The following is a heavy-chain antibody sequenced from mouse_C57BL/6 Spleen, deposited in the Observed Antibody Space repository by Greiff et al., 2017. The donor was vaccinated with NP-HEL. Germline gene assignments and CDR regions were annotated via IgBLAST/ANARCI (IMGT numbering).Heavy chain of an antibody. J-gene: IGHJ3*01. CDR2: INPNNGGT. V-gene: IGHV1-18*01. Sequence: EVQLQQSGPELVKPGASVKIPCKASGYTFTDYNMDWVKQSHGKSLEWIGDINPNNGGTIYNQKFKGKATLTVDKSSSTAYMELRSLTSEDTAVYYCAREDPYGNYEAYWGQGTLVTVSA. CDR3: AREDPYGNYEAY. CDR1: GYTFTDYN. D-gene: IGHD2-1*01.